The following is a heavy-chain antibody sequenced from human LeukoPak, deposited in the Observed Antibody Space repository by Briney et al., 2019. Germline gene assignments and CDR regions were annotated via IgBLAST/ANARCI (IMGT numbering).Heavy chain of an antibody. J-gene: IGHJ5*02. CDR2: ISGSGGST. Sequence: PGGSLRLSCAASGFTFSSYWMSWVRQAPGKGLEWVSAISGSGGSTYYADSVKGRFTISRDNSKNTLYLQMNSLRAEDTAVYYCAKDGIVAVPAASPWFDPWGQGTLVTVSS. CDR1: GFTFSSYW. V-gene: IGHV3-23*01. D-gene: IGHD2-2*01. CDR3: AKDGIVAVPAASPWFDP.